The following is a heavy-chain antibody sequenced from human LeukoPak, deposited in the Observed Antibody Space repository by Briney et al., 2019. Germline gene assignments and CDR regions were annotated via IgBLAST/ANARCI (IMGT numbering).Heavy chain of an antibody. J-gene: IGHJ3*02. D-gene: IGHD3-10*01. CDR3: AKGTRGNDAFDI. CDR2: IRDDGSNK. Sequence: GGSLRLSCAASGFTFSSYGMHWVRQAPGEGLDWVAFIRDDGSNKYYADSVKGRFTISRDNSKNTLYLQMNSLRAEDTAVYYCAKGTRGNDAFDIWGQGTMVTVSS. CDR1: GFTFSSYG. V-gene: IGHV3-30*02.